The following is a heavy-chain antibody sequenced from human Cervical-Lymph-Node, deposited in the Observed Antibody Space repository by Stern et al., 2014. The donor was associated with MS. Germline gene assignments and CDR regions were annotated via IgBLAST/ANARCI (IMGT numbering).Heavy chain of an antibody. Sequence: VQLVESGPGLLRPSETLSLTCTVSGASITSHFWSWIRQPPGKGLEWVGYIYYRGTTNYNATLRGRAAISIDASKTQFSLRLSSVTAADTAVYYCARATDLWGQGTLVTVSS. CDR2: IYYRGTT. CDR1: GASITSHF. CDR3: ARATDL. V-gene: IGHV4-59*11. J-gene: IGHJ5*02.